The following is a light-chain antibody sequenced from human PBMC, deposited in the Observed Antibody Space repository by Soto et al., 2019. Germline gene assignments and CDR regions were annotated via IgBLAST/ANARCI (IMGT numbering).Light chain of an antibody. Sequence: EIVLTQSPGTLSLSPGERATLSCRASPSVSSSYLAWYQQKPGQAPSLLIYGASSRATGIPDRFSCSGSGTDFTLTISRLEPEDFAVYYCQQYGSSPQNTVGQGTKLEIK. V-gene: IGKV3-20*01. CDR2: GAS. J-gene: IGKJ2*01. CDR3: QQYGSSPQNT. CDR1: PSVSSSY.